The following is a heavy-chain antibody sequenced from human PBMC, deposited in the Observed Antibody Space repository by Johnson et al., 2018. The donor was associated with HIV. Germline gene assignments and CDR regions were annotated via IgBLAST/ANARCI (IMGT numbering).Heavy chain of an antibody. Sequence: QMQLVESGGGVVQPGRSLRLSCAASGFTFSSYAMHWVRQAPGKGLEWVAVISYDGSNKYYADSVKGRFTISRDNAKNTLYLQMSSLRPEDTAVYYCVKDPLSDSSGYYGGAFDIWGQGTMVTVSS. CDR3: VKDPLSDSSGYYGGAFDI. D-gene: IGHD3-22*01. J-gene: IGHJ3*02. CDR2: ISYDGSNK. V-gene: IGHV3-30*04. CDR1: GFTFSSYA.